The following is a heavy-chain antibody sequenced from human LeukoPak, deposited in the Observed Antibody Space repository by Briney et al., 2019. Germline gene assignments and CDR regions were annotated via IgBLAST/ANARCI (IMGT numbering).Heavy chain of an antibody. D-gene: IGHD3-10*01. CDR2: ISGSGGST. CDR3: AKDREYYYGSGSYYFDY. V-gene: IGHV3-23*01. J-gene: IGHJ4*02. Sequence: GGSLRLSCAASGFTFSSYAMSWVRQAPGKGLEWVSAISGSGGSTYYADSVKGRFTISRDNSKSTLYLQMNSLRAEDTAVYYCAKDREYYYGSGSYYFDYWGQGTLVTVSS. CDR1: GFTFSSYA.